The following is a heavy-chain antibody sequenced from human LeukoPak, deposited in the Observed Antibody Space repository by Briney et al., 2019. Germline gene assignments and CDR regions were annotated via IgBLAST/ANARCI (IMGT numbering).Heavy chain of an antibody. CDR1: GYTFTSYY. Sequence: ASVKVSCKASGYTFTSYYMHWVRQAPGQGLEWMGIINPSGGSTSHAQKFQGRVTMTRDTSTSTVYMELSSLRSEDTAVYYCARDRGYYDSSGPPYYYYYYMDVWGKGTTVTVSS. CDR2: INPSGGST. V-gene: IGHV1-46*01. J-gene: IGHJ6*03. CDR3: ARDRGYYDSSGPPYYYYYYMDV. D-gene: IGHD3-22*01.